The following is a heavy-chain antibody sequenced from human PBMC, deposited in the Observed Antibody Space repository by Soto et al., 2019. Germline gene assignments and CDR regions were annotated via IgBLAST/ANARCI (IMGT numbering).Heavy chain of an antibody. V-gene: IGHV1-69*13. CDR3: ARVHLVAGSAFYCAMDV. J-gene: IGHJ6*01. Sequence: SGKVACNASGGTFSSYAISWVRHAPGQGLEWMGGIIPIFGTANYAQKLQGRVTITADESTSTDYMELSGVKVEDTAVYNCARVHLVAGSAFYCAMDVWGPGTALPVYS. CDR2: IIPIFGTA. CDR1: GGTFSSYA. D-gene: IGHD6-6*01.